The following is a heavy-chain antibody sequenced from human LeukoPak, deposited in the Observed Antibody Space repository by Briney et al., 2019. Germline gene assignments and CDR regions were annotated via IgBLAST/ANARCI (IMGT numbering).Heavy chain of an antibody. CDR1: GYTFTSYD. Sequence: ASVKVSCKASGYTFTSYDINWVRQATGQGLEWMGWMNPNSGNTGYAQKFQGRVTMTRNTSISTAYTELSSLRSEDTAVYYCARAYYGSGSYYFDYWGQGTLVTVSS. J-gene: IGHJ4*02. V-gene: IGHV1-8*01. CDR2: MNPNSGNT. D-gene: IGHD3-10*01. CDR3: ARAYYGSGSYYFDY.